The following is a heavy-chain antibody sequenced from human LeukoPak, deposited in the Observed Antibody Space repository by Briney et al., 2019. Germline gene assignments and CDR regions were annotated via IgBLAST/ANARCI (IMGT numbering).Heavy chain of an antibody. D-gene: IGHD3-10*01. Sequence: SETLSLTCAVYGGSFSGYYWSWIRQPPGKGLEWIGEINHSGSTNYNPSLKSRVTISVDTSKNQFSLKLSSVTAADTAVYYCARLGGSGSFIHYYYYYMDVWGKGTTVTVSS. CDR3: ARLGGSGSFIHYYYYYMDV. CDR1: GGSFSGYY. J-gene: IGHJ6*03. V-gene: IGHV4-34*01. CDR2: INHSGST.